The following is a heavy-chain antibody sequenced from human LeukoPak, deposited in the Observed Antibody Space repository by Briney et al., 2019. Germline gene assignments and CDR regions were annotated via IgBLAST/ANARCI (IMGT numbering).Heavy chain of an antibody. Sequence: GAAVKLLYQGSGYTLTELPMHWVRQAPGKGLEWMGGFDPEDGETIYAQKFQGRVTMTEDTSTDTAYMELSSLGSEDTAVYYCATQARGYFHHWAQETLVTVSS. J-gene: IGHJ1*01. CDR1: GYTLTELP. V-gene: IGHV1-24*01. CDR3: ATQARGYFHH. CDR2: FDPEDGET.